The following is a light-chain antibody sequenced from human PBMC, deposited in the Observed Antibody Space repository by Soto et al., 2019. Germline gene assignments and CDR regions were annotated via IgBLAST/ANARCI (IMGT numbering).Light chain of an antibody. J-gene: IGKJ5*01. Sequence: EIVMTQYPATLSVSPGERATLSCMASQSVSSYLAWYQQKPGQAPRLLIYGASSRATGIPDRFSGSGSGTDFTLTISRLEPEDFAVYYCQQYGSSPKVTFGPGTRLDIK. V-gene: IGKV3-20*01. CDR2: GAS. CDR3: QQYGSSPKVT. CDR1: QSVSSY.